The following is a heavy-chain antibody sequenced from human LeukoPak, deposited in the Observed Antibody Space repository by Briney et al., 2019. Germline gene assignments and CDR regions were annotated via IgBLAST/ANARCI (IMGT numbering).Heavy chain of an antibody. Sequence: GGSLRLSCAASGFTFSCYWMHWVRQAPGKGLVWVSRINSDGSSTSYADSVKGRFTISRDNAKNTLYLQMNSLRAQDTAVYYCARDQGYSYGPDAFDIWGQGTMVTVSS. CDR2: INSDGSST. D-gene: IGHD5-18*01. V-gene: IGHV3-74*01. CDR1: GFTFSCYW. CDR3: ARDQGYSYGPDAFDI. J-gene: IGHJ3*02.